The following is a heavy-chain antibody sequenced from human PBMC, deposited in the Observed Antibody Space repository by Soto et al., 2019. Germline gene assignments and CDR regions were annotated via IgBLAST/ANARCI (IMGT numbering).Heavy chain of an antibody. CDR3: ARDSSSFDY. J-gene: IGHJ4*02. D-gene: IGHD6-6*01. Sequence: EVQLVESGGGLVQPGRSLRLSCAASGFTCDDYAMHWVRQAPGKGLEWVSGISWNSGSIGYADSVKGRFTISRDNAKNSLYLQMNSLRAEDTALYSCARDSSSFDYWGQGTLVTVSS. V-gene: IGHV3-9*01. CDR1: GFTCDDYA. CDR2: ISWNSGSI.